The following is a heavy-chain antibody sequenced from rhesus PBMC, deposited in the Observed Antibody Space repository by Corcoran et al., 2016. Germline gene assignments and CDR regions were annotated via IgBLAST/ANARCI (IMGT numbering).Heavy chain of an antibody. V-gene: IGHV3S5*01. CDR1: GFTFSTYG. CDR2: INSGGVST. J-gene: IGHJ4*01. CDR3: AKAGLVVVATSYYFDY. Sequence: EVQLAETGGGLVQPGGSLKLTCAASGFTFSTYGMSWVRKAPGKGLGWVSCINSGGVSTYYADSVKGRFTISRDNSKNTLSLQMNSLRTEDTAVYYCAKAGLVVVATSYYFDYWGQGVLVTVSS. D-gene: IGHD2-21*01.